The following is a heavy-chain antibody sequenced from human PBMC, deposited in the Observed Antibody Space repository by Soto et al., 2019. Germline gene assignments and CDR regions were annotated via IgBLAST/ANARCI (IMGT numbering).Heavy chain of an antibody. Sequence: SWERQAPGKGLEWVASISQDGTDTDYVDSVKGRFAISRDNPKNSLYLQMNSLRADDTAVYYCARDPLSYGDYAQTYWYFDLWGRGTRVTVSS. J-gene: IGHJ2*01. D-gene: IGHD4-17*01. V-gene: IGHV3-7*01. CDR2: ISQDGTDT. CDR3: ARDPLSYGDYAQTYWYFDL.